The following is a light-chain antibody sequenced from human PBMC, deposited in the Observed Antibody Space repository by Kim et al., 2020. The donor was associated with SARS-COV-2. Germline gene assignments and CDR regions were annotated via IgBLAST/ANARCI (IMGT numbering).Light chain of an antibody. CDR2: NTN. J-gene: IGLJ3*02. CDR3: STWDDSVSGPV. CDR1: SSNIGSQL. Sequence: GQRGTISCSGSSSNIGSQLMFWYQHLPGTAPKLLIYNTNQRPSGVPGRFSGSKSGTSASLAISGLRSEDEGDYYCSTWDDSVSGPVFGGGTKVTVL. V-gene: IGLV1-47*02.